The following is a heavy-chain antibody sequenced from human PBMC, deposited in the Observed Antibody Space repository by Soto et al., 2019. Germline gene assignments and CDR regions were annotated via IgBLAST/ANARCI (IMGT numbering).Heavy chain of an antibody. CDR2: IIPILGIA. J-gene: IGHJ4*02. CDR3: ALRYGDDFDY. D-gene: IGHD4-17*01. CDR1: GYTFTSYY. Sequence: SVKVSCKASGYTFTSYYMHWVRQAPGQGLEWMGRIIPILGIANYAQKFQGRVTITADKSTSTAYMELSSLRSEDTAVYYCALRYGDDFDYWGQGTLVTVSS. V-gene: IGHV1-69*02.